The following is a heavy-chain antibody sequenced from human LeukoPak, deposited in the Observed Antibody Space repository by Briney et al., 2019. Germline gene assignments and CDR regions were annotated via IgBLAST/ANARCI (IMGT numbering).Heavy chain of an antibody. D-gene: IGHD2-2*01. CDR3: ARGDLVAPFDY. CDR1: GGSISSYY. J-gene: IGHJ4*02. Sequence: SETLSITCTVSGGSISSYYWSWIRQPPGKGLEWIGYIYYSGSTNYNPSLKSRVTISVDTSKNQFSLKLSSVTAADTAVYYCARGDLVAPFDYWGQGTLVTVSS. V-gene: IGHV4-59*01. CDR2: IYYSGST.